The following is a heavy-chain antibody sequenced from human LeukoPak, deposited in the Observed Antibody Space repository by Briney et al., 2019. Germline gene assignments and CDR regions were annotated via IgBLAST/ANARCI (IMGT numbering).Heavy chain of an antibody. CDR2: XXHSGST. CDR3: ARDSEYQLLRKYYFDY. Sequence: SETLSLTCAVSGYSISSGYYWGWIRQPPGKGLXXXXXXXHSGSTYYNPSLKSRVTISVDTSKNQFSLKLSSVTAADTAVYYCARDSEYQLLRKYYFDYWGQGTLVTVSS. V-gene: IGHV4-38-2*02. J-gene: IGHJ4*02. D-gene: IGHD2-2*01. CDR1: GYSISSGYY.